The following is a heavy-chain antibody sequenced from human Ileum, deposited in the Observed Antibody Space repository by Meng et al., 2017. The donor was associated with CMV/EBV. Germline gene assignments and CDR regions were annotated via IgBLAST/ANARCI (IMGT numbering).Heavy chain of an antibody. CDR1: GGTFSSYA. Sequence: SCKASGGTFSSYAISWVRQAPGQGLEWMGGIIPIFGTANYAQKFQGRVTITTDESTSTAYMELSSLRSEDTAVYYCARQDYNWLDPWGQGTLVTVSS. V-gene: IGHV1-69*05. CDR2: IIPIFGTA. J-gene: IGHJ5*02. CDR3: ARQDYNWLDP. D-gene: IGHD3/OR15-3a*01.